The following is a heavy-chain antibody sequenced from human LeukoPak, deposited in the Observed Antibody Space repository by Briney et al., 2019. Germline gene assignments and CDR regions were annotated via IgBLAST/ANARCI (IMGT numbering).Heavy chain of an antibody. Sequence: GASVKVSCKASGYTFTSYGISWVRQAPGQGLEWMGWISAYNGNTNYAQKLQGRVTMTTDTSTSTAYMELRSLRSDDTAVYYCARAVAARRAVPNDYWSQGTLVTVSS. CDR1: GYTFTSYG. V-gene: IGHV1-18*01. D-gene: IGHD6-6*01. J-gene: IGHJ4*02. CDR3: ARAVAARRAVPNDY. CDR2: ISAYNGNT.